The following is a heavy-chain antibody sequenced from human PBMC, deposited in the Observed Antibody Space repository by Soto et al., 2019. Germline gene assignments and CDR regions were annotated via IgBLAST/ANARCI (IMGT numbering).Heavy chain of an antibody. CDR2: ISSSSSYI. Sequence: EVQLVESGGGLVKPGLSLRLSCAASGFTFSSYSMNWVRQAPGKGLEWVSSISSSSSYIYYADSVKGRFTISRDNAKNSLYLQMNSLRAEDTAVYYCASPSEAFPHGYWYFDLWGRGTLVTVSS. J-gene: IGHJ2*01. CDR1: GFTFSSYS. CDR3: ASPSEAFPHGYWYFDL. V-gene: IGHV3-21*01.